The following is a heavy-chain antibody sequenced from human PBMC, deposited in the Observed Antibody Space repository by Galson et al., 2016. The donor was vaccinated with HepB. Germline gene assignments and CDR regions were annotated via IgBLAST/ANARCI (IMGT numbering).Heavy chain of an antibody. J-gene: IGHJ4*02. V-gene: IGHV1-46*01. D-gene: IGHD3-16*01. CDR3: ARGGEGHDFIDY. CDR1: GYIFTGYY. CDR2: INPSSGSA. Sequence: SVKVSCKASGYIFTGYYIHWVRQAPGQGLDWMGMINPSSGSANYAQEFQGRVTVTRDTSTSTVYMELSRQRSEDTAVYYCARGGEGHDFIDYWGQGTLVTVSS.